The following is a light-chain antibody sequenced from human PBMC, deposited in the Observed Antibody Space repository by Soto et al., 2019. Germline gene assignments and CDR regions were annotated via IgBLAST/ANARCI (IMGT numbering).Light chain of an antibody. CDR3: SSFTTITTLEV. CDR2: EVS. Sequence: QSALTQPASVSGCPGQSITISCTGTSSDIGGYNYVSWYQQHPGNAPKLMIYEVSNRPSGVSDRFSGSKSGNTASLTISGLQAEDEADYYCSSFTTITTLEVSGGGTKLTVL. J-gene: IGLJ3*02. V-gene: IGLV2-14*01. CDR1: SSDIGGYNY.